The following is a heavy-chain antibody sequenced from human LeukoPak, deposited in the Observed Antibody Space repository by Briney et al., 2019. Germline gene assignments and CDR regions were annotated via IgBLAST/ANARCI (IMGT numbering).Heavy chain of an antibody. CDR3: ARARIAAAGPHGAFDI. D-gene: IGHD6-13*01. J-gene: IGHJ3*02. V-gene: IGHV4-34*01. CDR1: GGSFSGYY. CDR2: INHSGST. Sequence: SETLSLTCAVYGGSFSGYYWSWIRQPPGKGLEWIGEINHSGSTDYNPSLKSRVTISVDTSKNQFSLKLSSVTAADTAVYYCARARIAAAGPHGAFDIWGQGTMVTVSS.